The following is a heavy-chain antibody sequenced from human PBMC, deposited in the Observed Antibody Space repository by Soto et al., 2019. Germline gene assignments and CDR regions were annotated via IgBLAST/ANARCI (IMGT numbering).Heavy chain of an antibody. CDR3: DRGCGDCYSVDY. Sequence: QLQLQESGAGLVKPSQTLSLTCAVSGGSISSGGYSWIWIRQPPGKGRDWIVYIYHSGSTYYNLSLTSRVTTSVDRSKNQFSLKLSAVTAADTAVYYCDRGCGDCYSVDYWGQGTLVTVSS. CDR1: GGSISSGGYS. J-gene: IGHJ4*02. V-gene: IGHV4-30-2*01. D-gene: IGHD2-21*02. CDR2: IYHSGST.